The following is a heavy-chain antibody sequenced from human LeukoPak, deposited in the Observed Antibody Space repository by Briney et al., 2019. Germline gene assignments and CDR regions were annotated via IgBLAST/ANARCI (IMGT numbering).Heavy chain of an antibody. J-gene: IGHJ3*02. CDR2: INPNRGGT. CDR3: ARDVDHYDNTGKGLVDI. CDR1: GYTFTGHY. Sequence: ASVKVSCKASGYTFTGHYIHWVRQAPGQGLEWMGWINPNRGGTNYAQKFQGRVTMTRDTSISTAYMELSRLRSDDTAVYYCARDVDHYDNTGKGLVDIWGQGTMVTISS. D-gene: IGHD3-22*01. V-gene: IGHV1-2*02.